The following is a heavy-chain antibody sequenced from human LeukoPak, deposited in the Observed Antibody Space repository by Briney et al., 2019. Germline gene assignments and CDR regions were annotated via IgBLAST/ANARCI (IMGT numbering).Heavy chain of an antibody. J-gene: IGHJ4*02. CDR1: GGTFSSYA. CDR2: IIPILGIA. V-gene: IGHV1-69*04. Sequence: GASVKVSCKASGGTFSSYAISWVRQAPGQGLEWMGRIIPILGIANYAQKFQGRVTITADKSTSTAYMELSSLRSEDTAVYYCARAQGRYYDSSGYLDYWGQGTLVTVSS. D-gene: IGHD3-22*01. CDR3: ARAQGRYYDSSGYLDY.